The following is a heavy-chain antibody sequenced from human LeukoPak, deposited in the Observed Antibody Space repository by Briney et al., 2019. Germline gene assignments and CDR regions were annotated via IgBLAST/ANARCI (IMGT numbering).Heavy chain of an antibody. CDR1: GGSISSYY. V-gene: IGHV4-4*09. Sequence: SETLSLTCTVSGGSISSYYWSWIRQPPGKGLEWIGYIYTSGSTNYNPSLKSRVTISVDTSKNQFSLKLSSVTAADTAVYCCARHWELLEGDYYYYYMDVWGKGTTVTVSS. J-gene: IGHJ6*03. CDR2: IYTSGST. CDR3: ARHWELLEGDYYYYYMDV. D-gene: IGHD1-26*01.